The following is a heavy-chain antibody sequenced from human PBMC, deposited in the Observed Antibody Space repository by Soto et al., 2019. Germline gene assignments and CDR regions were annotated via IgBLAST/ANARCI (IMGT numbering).Heavy chain of an antibody. CDR1: GFTFSNYE. CDR3: AGRGYGSGWPNVCGDV. CDR2: ISNNGAHT. V-gene: IGHV3-64*01. D-gene: IGHD6-25*01. J-gene: IGHJ6*04. Sequence: EAQLVESGGGLVQPGGSLRLSCAASGFTFSNYEMHWVRQAPGKGLEYVSGISNNGAHTDYAKSVKGRFTISRDNSENTLYLQMGSLSAEDMALYYCAGRGYGSGWPNVCGDVWGKGTTVVVCS.